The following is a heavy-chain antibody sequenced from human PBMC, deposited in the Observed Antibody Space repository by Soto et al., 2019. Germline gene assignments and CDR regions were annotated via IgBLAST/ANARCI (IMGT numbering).Heavy chain of an antibody. V-gene: IGHV3-33*01. D-gene: IGHD1-26*01. CDR2: IWYDGSNK. J-gene: IGHJ6*02. CDR3: ARDPYSGSTLQDYYGMDV. CDR1: GFTFSSYG. Sequence: QVQLVESGGGVVQPGRSLRLSCAASGFTFSSYGMHWVRQAPGKGLEWVAVIWYDGSNKYYADSVKGRFTISRDNSKNTLYLQMNSLRAEDTAVYYCARDPYSGSTLQDYYGMDVWGQGTTVTVSS.